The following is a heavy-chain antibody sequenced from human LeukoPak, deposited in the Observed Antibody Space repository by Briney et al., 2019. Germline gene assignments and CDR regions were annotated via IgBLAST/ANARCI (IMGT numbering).Heavy chain of an antibody. Sequence: PSETLSLTCTVSGGSISSGGYYWSWIRQHPGKGLEWIGYIYYSGSTYYNPSLKSRVTISVDTPKNQFSLKLSSVTAADTAVYYCARAVGDTIFGVGDLNWFDPWGQGTLVTVSS. V-gene: IGHV4-31*03. D-gene: IGHD3-3*01. J-gene: IGHJ5*02. CDR1: GGSISSGGYY. CDR2: IYYSGST. CDR3: ARAVGDTIFGVGDLNWFDP.